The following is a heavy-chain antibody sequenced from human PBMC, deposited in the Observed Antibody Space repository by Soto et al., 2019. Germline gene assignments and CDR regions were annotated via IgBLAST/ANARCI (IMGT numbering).Heavy chain of an antibody. D-gene: IGHD3-10*01. V-gene: IGHV4-34*01. Sequence: SETLSLTCTVYGGSFSGYYWSWIRQPPGKGLEWIGEINHSGSTNYNPSLKSRVTISVGTSRNQFSLKLSSVTAADTAVYYCAREGFTMVRGVSYWGQGTLVTVSS. CDR3: AREGFTMVRGVSY. CDR2: INHSGST. J-gene: IGHJ4*02. CDR1: GGSFSGYY.